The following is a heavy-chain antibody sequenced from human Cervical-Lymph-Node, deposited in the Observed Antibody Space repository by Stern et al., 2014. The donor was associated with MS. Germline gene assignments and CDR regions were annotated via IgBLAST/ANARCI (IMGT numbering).Heavy chain of an antibody. CDR2: IYPGNSDI. V-gene: IGHV5-51*01. D-gene: IGHD6-19*01. Sequence: EEQLGESGAEVKKPGESLKISCKGSGYSFTSYWIGWVRQMPGKGLEWMGIIYPGNSDIRYSPSFQGQVTISVDKSISTAYLQWSSLKASDTAMYYCASAFKGSGWIFDYWGQGTLVTVSS. J-gene: IGHJ4*02. CDR3: ASAFKGSGWIFDY. CDR1: GYSFTSYW.